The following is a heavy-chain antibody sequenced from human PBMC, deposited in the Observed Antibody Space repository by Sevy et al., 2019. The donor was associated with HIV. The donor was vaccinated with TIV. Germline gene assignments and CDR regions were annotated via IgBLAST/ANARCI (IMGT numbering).Heavy chain of an antibody. V-gene: IGHV3-23*01. Sequence: GGSLRLSCAASVFTFSKYSMSWVRQPPGKGLEWVSTLSFGCGEINYADSVKGRFTISRDNSKSSVYLQMNNLRPEETAVYYCAREGCTKPHDYWGQGTLVTVSS. CDR2: LSFGCGEI. CDR3: AREGCTKPHDY. D-gene: IGHD2-8*01. J-gene: IGHJ4*02. CDR1: VFTFSKYS.